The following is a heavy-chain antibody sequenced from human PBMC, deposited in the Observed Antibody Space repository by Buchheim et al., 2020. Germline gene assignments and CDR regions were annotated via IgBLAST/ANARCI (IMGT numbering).Heavy chain of an antibody. CDR2: IEPSDSYT. J-gene: IGHJ6*02. D-gene: IGHD4-11*01. V-gene: IGHV5-10-1*03. CDR3: ARHPSRPLHDV. Sequence: EVQLVQSGAEVKKPGESLRISCKGSGYSFTNYWINWVRQMPGKGLEWMGRIEPSDSYTSYSPSFQGHVTISVDKSIGTVYLQWSSLKASDTAVYFCARHPSRPLHDVWGQGAT. CDR1: GYSFTNYW.